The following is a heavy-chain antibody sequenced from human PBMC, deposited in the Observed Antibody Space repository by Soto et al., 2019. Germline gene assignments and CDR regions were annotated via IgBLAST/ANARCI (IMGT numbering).Heavy chain of an antibody. Sequence: SLTCTVSGGSIRRSSYYWGWIRQPPGKGLEWIGSIYYSGSTYYNPSLKSRVTIYVDTSKNQFSLKLSFVTVADTAVYYCARRGYYAISAFDIWGQGT. J-gene: IGHJ3*02. CDR1: GGSIRRSSYY. D-gene: IGHD2-8*01. CDR3: ARRGYYAISAFDI. V-gene: IGHV4-39*01. CDR2: IYYSGST.